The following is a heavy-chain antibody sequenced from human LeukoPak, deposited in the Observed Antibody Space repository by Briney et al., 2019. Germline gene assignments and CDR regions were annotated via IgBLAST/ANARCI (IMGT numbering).Heavy chain of an antibody. CDR2: INHSGST. CDR1: GGSFSGYY. J-gene: IGHJ4*02. CDR3: ARGGYNWND. V-gene: IGHV4-34*01. Sequence: SETLSLTCAVYGGSFSGYYWSWTRQPPGKGLEWIGEINHSGSTNYNPSLKSRVTISVDTSKNQFSPKLSSVTAADTAVYYCARGGYNWNDWGQGTLVTVSS. D-gene: IGHD1-20*01.